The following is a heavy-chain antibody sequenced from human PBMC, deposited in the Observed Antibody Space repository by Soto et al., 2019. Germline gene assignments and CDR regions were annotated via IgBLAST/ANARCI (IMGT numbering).Heavy chain of an antibody. CDR3: AKVLQQLVWQWYYFGY. Sequence: PGGSLRLSCAASGFTFSSYSMNWVRQAPGKGLEWVSSISSSSSYIYYADSVKGRFTISRDNAKNSLYLQMNSLRAEDTAVYYCAKVLQQLVWQWYYFGYWGQGTLVTVSS. D-gene: IGHD6-13*01. CDR2: ISSSSSYI. CDR1: GFTFSSYS. V-gene: IGHV3-21*04. J-gene: IGHJ4*02.